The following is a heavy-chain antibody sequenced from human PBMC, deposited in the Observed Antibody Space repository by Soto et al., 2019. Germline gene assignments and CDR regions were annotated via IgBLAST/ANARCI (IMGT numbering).Heavy chain of an antibody. Sequence: EVQLVESGGGLVKSGGSLRLSCAASGITLSTFSINWVRQAPGKGLEWVSSISSDNRYILYADSVKGRFTISRDNARNSLFLQMNSLRAADTAVYYCATDPTYGDGSVESDFWGQGTLVTVSS. V-gene: IGHV3-21*06. CDR3: ATDPTYGDGSVESDF. D-gene: IGHD4-17*01. CDR2: ISSDNRYI. J-gene: IGHJ4*02. CDR1: GITLSTFS.